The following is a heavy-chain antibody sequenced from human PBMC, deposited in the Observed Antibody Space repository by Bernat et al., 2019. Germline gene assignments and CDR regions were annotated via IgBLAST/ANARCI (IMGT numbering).Heavy chain of an antibody. Sequence: EVQLVESGGGLVQPGGSLRLSCAASGFTVSSNYMSWVRQAPGKGLEWDSVIYSGGSTYYADSVKGRFTISRDNSKNTLYLQMNSLRAEDTAVYYCASSYYYDSSGYYGFDYWGQGTLVTVSS. J-gene: IGHJ4*02. CDR1: GFTVSSNY. CDR2: IYSGGST. D-gene: IGHD3-22*01. V-gene: IGHV3-66*01. CDR3: ASSYYYDSSGYYGFDY.